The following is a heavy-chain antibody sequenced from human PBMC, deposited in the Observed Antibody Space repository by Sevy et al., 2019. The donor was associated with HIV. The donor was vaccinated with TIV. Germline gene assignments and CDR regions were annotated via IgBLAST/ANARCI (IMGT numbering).Heavy chain of an antibody. J-gene: IGHJ4*02. CDR3: ATEGAGAYNY. V-gene: IGHV3-7*01. CDR2: IKGDGSEK. Sequence: GGSLRLSCAASGFTLSSSWMSWVRQAPGKGLEWVANIKGDGSEKYYVDSVKGRFTISRVNAKNSLYLQMNSLRAEDTAVYYCATEGAGAYNYWGQGILVTVSS. CDR1: GFTLSSSW. D-gene: IGHD2-21*01.